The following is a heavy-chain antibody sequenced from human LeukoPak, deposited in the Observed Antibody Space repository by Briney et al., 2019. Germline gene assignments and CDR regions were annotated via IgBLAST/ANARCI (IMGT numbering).Heavy chain of an antibody. Sequence: ASVKVSCKASGYTFTSYAMHWVRQAPGQRLEWMGWINAGNGNTKYSQKFQGRVTITRDTSASTAYMELSSLRSEDTAVYCCARVFPGDYTTGFDPWGQGTLVTVSS. D-gene: IGHD4-17*01. CDR3: ARVFPGDYTTGFDP. J-gene: IGHJ5*02. CDR2: INAGNGNT. V-gene: IGHV1-3*01. CDR1: GYTFTSYA.